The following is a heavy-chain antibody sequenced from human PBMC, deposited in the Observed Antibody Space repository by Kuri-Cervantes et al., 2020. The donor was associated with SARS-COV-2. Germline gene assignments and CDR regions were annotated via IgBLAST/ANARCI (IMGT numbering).Heavy chain of an antibody. J-gene: IGHJ4*02. V-gene: IGHV3-30*14. CDR2: TSFDGCNK. CDR1: GFTFNNYA. D-gene: IGHD2-21*01. CDR3: ARGRVGVQDF. Sequence: GGSLRLSCATSGFTFNNYAMHWVRQTPGEGLEWVAITSFDGCNKYYAESVKGRFTISRDNSKNTLYLQMNNMRREDTAVYFCARGRVGVQDFWGQGTLVTVSS.